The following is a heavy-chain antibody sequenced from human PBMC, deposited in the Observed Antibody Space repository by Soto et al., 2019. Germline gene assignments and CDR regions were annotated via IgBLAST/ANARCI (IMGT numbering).Heavy chain of an antibody. CDR1: GGSISSYY. CDR3: AREAYSSSHSRWFDP. V-gene: IGHV4-59*01. Sequence: SETLSLTCTVSGGSISSYYWSWIRQPPGKGLEWIGYIYYSGSTNYNPSLKSRVTISVDTSKNQFSLKLSSVTAADTAVYYCAREAYSSSHSRWFDPWGQGTLVTVSS. J-gene: IGHJ5*02. CDR2: IYYSGST. D-gene: IGHD6-19*01.